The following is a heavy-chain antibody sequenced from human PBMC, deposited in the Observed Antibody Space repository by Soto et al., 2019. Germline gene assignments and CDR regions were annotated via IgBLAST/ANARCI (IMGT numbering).Heavy chain of an antibody. V-gene: IGHV3-23*01. D-gene: IGHD2-15*01. Sequence: GGSLRLSCAASGFTFSSYAMSWVRQAPGKGLEWVSAISGSGGSTYYADSVKGRFTISRDNSKNTLYLQMNSLRAEDTAVYYCAKDRGVVVVAATPYPLYYFDYWGQGTLVTVSS. J-gene: IGHJ4*02. CDR3: AKDRGVVVVAATPYPLYYFDY. CDR2: ISGSGGST. CDR1: GFTFSSYA.